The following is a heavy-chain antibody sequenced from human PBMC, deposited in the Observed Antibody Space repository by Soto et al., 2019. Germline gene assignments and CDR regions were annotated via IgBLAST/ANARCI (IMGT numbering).Heavy chain of an antibody. CDR2: RSQSGST. J-gene: IGHJ1*01. CDR1: GLSITSNNY. V-gene: IGHV4-38-2*02. D-gene: IGHD2-21*01. Sequence: SETLSLTCGVSGLSITSNNYWAWIRQSPGKGLEWIGSRSQSGSTYYNPSLNGRVSISVNTSKNQFSLRLTSLTAADTAIYYCARDLNIMWCFCWGQGTLGSVSS. CDR3: ARDLNIMWCFC.